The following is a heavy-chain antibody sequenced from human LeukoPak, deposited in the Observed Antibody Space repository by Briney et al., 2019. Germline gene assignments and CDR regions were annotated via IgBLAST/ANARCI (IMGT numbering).Heavy chain of an antibody. Sequence: GGSLRLSCAASGFTVSSNYMSWIRQAPGKGLEWVSYISSSSSYTNYADSVKGRFTISRDNAKNSLYLQMNSLRAEDTAVYYCAREPPAGYCSSTSCPRRGYFDYWGQGTLVTVSS. CDR2: ISSSSSYT. D-gene: IGHD2-2*01. CDR1: GFTVSSNY. V-gene: IGHV3-11*06. CDR3: AREPPAGYCSSTSCPRRGYFDY. J-gene: IGHJ4*02.